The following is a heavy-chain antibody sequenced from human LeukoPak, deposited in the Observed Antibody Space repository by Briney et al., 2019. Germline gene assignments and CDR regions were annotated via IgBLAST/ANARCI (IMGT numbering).Heavy chain of an antibody. CDR1: GFTFSSYA. CDR2: ISGSGGST. CDR3: AKGPRRYSSGWFDY. J-gene: IGHJ5*01. D-gene: IGHD6-19*01. V-gene: IGHV3-23*01. Sequence: GGSLRLSCAASGFTFSSYAMSWVRQAPGKGMEWVSAISGSGGSTYYADSVKGRFTISRDNSKNTLYLQMNSLRAEDTAVYYCAKGPRRYSSGWFDYWGQGTLVTVSS.